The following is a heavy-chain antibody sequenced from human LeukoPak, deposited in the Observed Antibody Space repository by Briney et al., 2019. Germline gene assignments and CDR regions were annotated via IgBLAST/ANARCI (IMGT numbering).Heavy chain of an antibody. CDR2: INPSGGST. V-gene: IGHV1-46*01. CDR3: ARDCSSTSCPFDY. Sequence: ASVKVSCKASGYTFTSYYMHWVRQAPGQGLEWMGIINPSGGSTSYAQKFQGRVTMTTDTSTSTVYMELRSLGSDDTAVYYCARDCSSTSCPFDYWGQGTLVTVSS. D-gene: IGHD2-2*01. J-gene: IGHJ4*02. CDR1: GYTFTSYY.